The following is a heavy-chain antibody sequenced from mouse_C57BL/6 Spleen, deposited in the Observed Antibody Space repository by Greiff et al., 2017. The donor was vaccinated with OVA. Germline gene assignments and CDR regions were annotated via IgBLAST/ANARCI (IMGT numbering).Heavy chain of an antibody. V-gene: IGHV1-59*01. Sequence: VQLQQPGAELVRPGTSVKLSCKASGYTFTSYWMHWVKQRPGQGLEWIGVIDPSDSYTNYNQKFKGKATLTVDTSSSTAYMQLSSLTSEDSAVYYCARGGYDYPHYAMDYWGQGTSVTVSS. J-gene: IGHJ4*01. CDR2: IDPSDSYT. D-gene: IGHD2-4*01. CDR1: GYTFTSYW. CDR3: ARGGYDYPHYAMDY.